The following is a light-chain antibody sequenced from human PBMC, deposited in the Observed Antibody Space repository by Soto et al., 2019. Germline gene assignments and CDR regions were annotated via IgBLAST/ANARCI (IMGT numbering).Light chain of an antibody. V-gene: IGLV2-23*02. CDR2: EVN. Sequence: HSVLTQPRSVSGSPGQSVTISCTGTSSDVGSYNHVSWYQQHPGKAPKLMIYEVNERPSGVSNRFSGSKSGNTASLTISGLQAEDEADYYCCSYARPTFYAFATGTKVTV. CDR3: CSYARPTFYA. CDR1: SSDVGSYNH. J-gene: IGLJ1*01.